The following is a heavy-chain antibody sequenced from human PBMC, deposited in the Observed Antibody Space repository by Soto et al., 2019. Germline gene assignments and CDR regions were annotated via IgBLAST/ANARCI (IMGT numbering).Heavy chain of an antibody. CDR3: ARDWNDEWAAFDI. V-gene: IGHV3-30-3*01. CDR2: ISYDGSNK. D-gene: IGHD1-1*01. Sequence: GGSLRLSCAASGFTFSSYAMHCVRQAPGKGLEWVAVISYDGSNKYYADSVKGRFTISRDNSKNTLYLQMNSLRAEDTAVYYCARDWNDEWAAFDIWGQGTMVTVSS. J-gene: IGHJ3*02. CDR1: GFTFSSYA.